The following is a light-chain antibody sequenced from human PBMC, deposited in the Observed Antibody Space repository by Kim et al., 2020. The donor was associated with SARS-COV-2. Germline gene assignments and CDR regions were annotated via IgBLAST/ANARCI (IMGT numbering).Light chain of an antibody. CDR3: HQYSDWPPGDT. CDR2: DAS. Sequence: PGERAILSCRASESVSSNLAWYQQRSGQAPRLLIYDASSRATGVPARFSGSGSGTEFTLTISNLQSEDFAVYFCHQYSDWPPGDTFGQGTKLEI. J-gene: IGKJ2*01. CDR1: ESVSSN. V-gene: IGKV3-15*01.